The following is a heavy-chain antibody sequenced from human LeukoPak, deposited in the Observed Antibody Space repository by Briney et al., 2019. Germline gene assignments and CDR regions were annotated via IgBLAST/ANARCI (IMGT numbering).Heavy chain of an antibody. J-gene: IGHJ4*02. CDR3: ARGYYDSSGYYYCDY. V-gene: IGHV3-13*01. Sequence: GGSLRLSCAASGFTFSSYDMHWVRQATGKGLEWVSAIGTAGDTYYPGSVKGRFTISRENAKNSLYLQMNSLRAGDTAVYYCARGYYDSSGYYYCDYWGQGTLVTVSS. CDR2: IGTAGDT. CDR1: GFTFSSYD. D-gene: IGHD3-22*01.